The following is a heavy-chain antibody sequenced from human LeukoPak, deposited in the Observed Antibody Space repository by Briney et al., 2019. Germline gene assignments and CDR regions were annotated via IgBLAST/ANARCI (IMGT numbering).Heavy chain of an antibody. CDR2: INPNSGGT. J-gene: IGHJ6*03. V-gene: IGHV1-2*02. Sequence: ASVKVSCKASGYTFTGYYMHWVRQAPGQGLEWMGWINPNSGGTNYAQKFQGRVTMTRDTSISTAYMELSRLRSDDTAVYYCARDRLIVGGGDYYYMDVWGKGTTVTVSS. CDR1: GYTFTGYY. CDR3: ARDRLIVGGGDYYYMDV. D-gene: IGHD2-15*01.